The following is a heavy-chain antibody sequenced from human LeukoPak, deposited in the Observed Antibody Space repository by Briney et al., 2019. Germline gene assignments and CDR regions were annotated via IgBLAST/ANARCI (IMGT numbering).Heavy chain of an antibody. CDR1: GFTFSHFW. J-gene: IGHJ6*02. D-gene: IGHD2-2*01. CDR2: ISGSGGST. V-gene: IGHV3-23*01. CDR3: AKDLSPPAAV. Sequence: GGSLRLSCAASGFTFSHFWMSWVRQAPGKGLEWVSAISGSGGSTYYADSVKGRFTISRDNSKNTLYLQMNSLRAEDTAVYYCAKDLSPPAAVWGQGTTVTVSS.